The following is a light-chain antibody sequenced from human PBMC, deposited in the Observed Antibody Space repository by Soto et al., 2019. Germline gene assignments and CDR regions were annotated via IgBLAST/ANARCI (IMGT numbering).Light chain of an antibody. Sequence: DIQITQSPSSVSASVPDRVTITYRSSQGISSWLACHQQKPGKAPKLLMYAASSLQSGVPSRFSGSGSGTDFTLTISSLQHEDFATYDGQQANSFTRTFGQGTKVDIK. CDR2: AAS. V-gene: IGKV1-12*01. J-gene: IGKJ1*01. CDR3: QQANSFTRT. CDR1: QGISSW.